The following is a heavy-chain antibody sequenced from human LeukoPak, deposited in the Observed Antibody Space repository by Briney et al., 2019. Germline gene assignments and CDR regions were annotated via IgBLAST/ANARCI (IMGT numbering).Heavy chain of an antibody. CDR1: GGSFSGYY. V-gene: IGHV4-34*01. J-gene: IGHJ4*02. CDR3: ARGPSYLDYYDSSGYYDY. Sequence: SETLPLTCAVYGGSFSGYYWSWIRQPPGKGLEWIGEINHSGSTNYNPSLKSRVTISVDTSKNQFSLKLSSVTAADTAVYYCARGPSYLDYYDSSGYYDYWGQGTLVTVSS. D-gene: IGHD3-22*01. CDR2: INHSGST.